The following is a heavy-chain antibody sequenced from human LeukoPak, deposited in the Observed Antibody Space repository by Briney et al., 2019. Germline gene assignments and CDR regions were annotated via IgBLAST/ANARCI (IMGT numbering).Heavy chain of an antibody. CDR2: IYSGGST. D-gene: IGHD2-2*01. J-gene: IGHJ6*02. V-gene: IGHV3-66*01. CDR3: ARDRRGTTAASYYYYYGMDV. CDR1: GFTVSSNY. Sequence: GGSLRLSCAASGFTVSSNYMSWVRQAPGKGLEWVSVIYSGGSTYYADSVKGRFTISRDNSKNTLYLQMNSLRAEDTAVYYCARDRRGTTAASYYYYYGMDVWGQGTLVTVSS.